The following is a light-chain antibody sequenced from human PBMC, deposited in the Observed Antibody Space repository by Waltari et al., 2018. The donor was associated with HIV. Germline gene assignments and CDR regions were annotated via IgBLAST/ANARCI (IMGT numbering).Light chain of an antibody. J-gene: IGKJ5*01. CDR1: QNIGNY. V-gene: IGKV3-11*01. CDR3: QQRSNWPPVT. Sequence: EVVLTQSPSTLSLSQGERATLSCRASQNIGNYLAWYQQKPGQAPRLLIYDASTRASGIPARFSGSGSGTDFTLTSSSLGPEDVAVYYCQQRSNWPPVTFGQGTRLEI. CDR2: DAS.